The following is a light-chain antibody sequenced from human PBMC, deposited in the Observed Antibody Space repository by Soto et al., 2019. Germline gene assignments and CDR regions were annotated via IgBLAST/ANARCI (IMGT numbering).Light chain of an antibody. V-gene: IGKV3-15*01. J-gene: IGKJ1*01. CDR2: GAS. CDR3: QQYNDWPPT. Sequence: EIVMTQSKDTLSVSPGERATLSCRPSQSVSSKLAWYQQKPGQAPRPLIYGASTRASGIPARFSGGGSGTEFTLTISSLQSEDFAVYYCQQYNDWPPTFGQGTKVDIK. CDR1: QSVSSK.